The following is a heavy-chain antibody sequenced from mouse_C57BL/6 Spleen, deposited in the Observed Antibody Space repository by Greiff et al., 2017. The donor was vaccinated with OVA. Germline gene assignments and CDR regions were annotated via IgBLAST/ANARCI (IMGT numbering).Heavy chain of an antibody. CDR1: GYSITSGYY. V-gene: IGHV3-6*01. D-gene: IGHD1-1*01. CDR2: ISYDGSN. CDR3: ASRMGNYVSYYAMDY. Sequence: DVKLQESGPGLVKPSQSLSLTCSVTGYSITSGYYWNWIRQFPGNKLEWMGYISYDGSNNYNPSLKNRISITRDTSKNQFFLKLNSVTTEDTATYYCASRMGNYVSYYAMDYWGQGTSVTVSS. J-gene: IGHJ4*01.